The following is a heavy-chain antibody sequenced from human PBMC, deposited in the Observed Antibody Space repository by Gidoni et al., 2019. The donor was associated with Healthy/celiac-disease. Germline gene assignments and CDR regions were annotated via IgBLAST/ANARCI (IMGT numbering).Heavy chain of an antibody. Sequence: EVQLVESGGGLVQPGGSLRLSCAASGFTFSSYEMNWVRQAPGKGLEGVSYISSSGSTIYYADSVKGRFTISRDNDKNSLYLQMNSLRAEDTAVYYCASGYSYGWGSDYWGQGTLVTVSS. CDR2: ISSSGSTI. J-gene: IGHJ4*02. V-gene: IGHV3-48*03. CDR3: ASGYSYGWGSDY. D-gene: IGHD5-18*01. CDR1: GFTFSSYE.